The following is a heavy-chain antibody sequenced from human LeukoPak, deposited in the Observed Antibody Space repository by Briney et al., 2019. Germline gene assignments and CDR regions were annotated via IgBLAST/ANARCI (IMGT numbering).Heavy chain of an antibody. CDR3: ARDRGVPCRGFDY. D-gene: IGHD3-10*01. V-gene: IGHV4-4*07. CDR1: GASINNYY. CDR2: IYITGSN. J-gene: IGHJ4*02. Sequence: SETLSLTCTVSGASINNYYWSWIRQPAGKGLEWIGRIYITGSNIYNPSFKSRVTMSVDTSKNQFSLKLSSVTAADTAVYYCARDRGVPCRGFDYWGQGTLVTVSS.